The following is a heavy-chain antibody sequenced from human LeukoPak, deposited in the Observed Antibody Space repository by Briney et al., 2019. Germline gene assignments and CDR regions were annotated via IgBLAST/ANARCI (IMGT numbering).Heavy chain of an antibody. J-gene: IGHJ4*02. CDR3: ARGNGDYVSLFDY. V-gene: IGHV3-74*01. CDR1: GFTFRSYW. Sequence: GGSLRLSCAASGFTFRSYWMHWVRQAPGKGLLWVSRINSGGRSTNYADSVKGRFTISRDNAKNTLNLQMNGLRAEDTALYYCARGNGDYVSLFDYWGQGTLVTVSS. CDR2: INSGGRST. D-gene: IGHD4-17*01.